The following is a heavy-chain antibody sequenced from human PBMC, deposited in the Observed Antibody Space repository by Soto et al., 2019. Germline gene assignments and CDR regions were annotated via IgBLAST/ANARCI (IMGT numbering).Heavy chain of an antibody. J-gene: IGHJ5*02. Sequence: ASVKVSCKASGYTFTSYGSSWLRQATGQGLEWMGWISAYNGNTNYAQKLQGRVTMTTDTSTSTAYMELRSLRSDDTAVYYCARVRGSGSINWFDPWGQGTLVTVSS. D-gene: IGHD3-10*01. CDR1: GYTFTSYG. CDR2: ISAYNGNT. V-gene: IGHV1-18*01. CDR3: ARVRGSGSINWFDP.